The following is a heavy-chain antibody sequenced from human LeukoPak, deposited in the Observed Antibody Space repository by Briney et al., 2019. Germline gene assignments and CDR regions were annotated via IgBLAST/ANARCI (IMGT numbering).Heavy chain of an antibody. J-gene: IGHJ6*03. CDR1: GFTVSSNY. CDR3: ARRRTTTCYTLVCFYYHCIDV. D-gene: IGHD2-2*02. CDR2: IYSGGST. V-gene: IGHV3-66*01. Sequence: GGSLRLSCAASGFTVSSNYMSWVRQAPGKGLEWVSVIYSGGSTYYADSVKGRFTISRDNSKNTLYLQMNSLRAEDTAVYYCARRRTTTCYTLVCFYYHCIDVWGNGTTVTVPS.